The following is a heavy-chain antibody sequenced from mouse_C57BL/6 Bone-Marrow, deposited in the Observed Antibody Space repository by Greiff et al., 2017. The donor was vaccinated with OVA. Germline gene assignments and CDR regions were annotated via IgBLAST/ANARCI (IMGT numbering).Heavy chain of an antibody. Sequence: VQLQESGPELVKPGASVKISCKASGYAFSSSWMNWVQQRPGKGLEWIGRIYPGDGDTNYNGKFKGKATLTADKYSSTAYMQLISLTSEDSAVYFCAKPDGNSFDYWGQGTTLTVSS. CDR2: IYPGDGDT. V-gene: IGHV1-82*01. D-gene: IGHD2-1*01. CDR3: AKPDGNSFDY. J-gene: IGHJ2*01. CDR1: GYAFSSSW.